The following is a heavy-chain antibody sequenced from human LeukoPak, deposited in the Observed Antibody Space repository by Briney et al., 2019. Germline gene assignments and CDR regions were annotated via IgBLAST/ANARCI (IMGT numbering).Heavy chain of an antibody. V-gene: IGHV4-59*01. J-gene: IGHJ4*02. Sequence: SETLSLTCTLSGGSISSYYWSWVRQPPGKGLEWSGYIYYSGSINYNPSLKSRVTISVDTSKNQFSLKLSSVTAADTAVYYCARDRWDSSGYYSLDYWGQGTLVTVSS. CDR2: IYYSGSI. D-gene: IGHD3-22*01. CDR1: GGSISSYY. CDR3: ARDRWDSSGYYSLDY.